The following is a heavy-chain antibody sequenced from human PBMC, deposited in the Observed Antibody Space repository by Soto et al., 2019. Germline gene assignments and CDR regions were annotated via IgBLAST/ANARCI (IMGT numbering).Heavy chain of an antibody. CDR2: ISYDGSNK. J-gene: IGHJ4*02. CDR1: GFTVCSYG. Sequence: XXFLRLTYAVSGFTVCSYGMHRVRQAQGKGLEWVAVISYDGSNKYYADSVKGRFTISRDNSKNTLYLQMNSLRAEDTAVYYCARSPYSVSYLAYFDYWGQGTLVTVSS. D-gene: IGHD1-26*01. CDR3: ARSPYSVSYLAYFDY. V-gene: IGHV3-30*03.